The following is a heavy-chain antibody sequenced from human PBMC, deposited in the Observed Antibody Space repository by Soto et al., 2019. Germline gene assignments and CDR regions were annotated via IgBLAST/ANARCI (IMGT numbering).Heavy chain of an antibody. J-gene: IGHJ4*02. CDR2: ISSGGTTT. CDR1: GFTFSTHA. D-gene: IGHD6-19*01. Sequence: QAGGSLRLSCAASGFTFSTHAMSWVRQAPGKGLEWVSSISSGGTTTFYAAPVEGRFTISRDKSKNTLYLQMNSLRADDTAVYYCAREGGSIGGWFGRKFDSWGQGTQVTVSS. V-gene: IGHV3-23*01. CDR3: AREGGSIGGWFGRKFDS.